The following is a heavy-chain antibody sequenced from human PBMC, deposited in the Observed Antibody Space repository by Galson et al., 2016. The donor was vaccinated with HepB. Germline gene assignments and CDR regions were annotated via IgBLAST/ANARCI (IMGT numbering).Heavy chain of an antibody. Sequence: ETLFLTCTVSGGSVSSSYYWSWIRQPPGKGLEWIGFVYYRGSTSYHFPLGSRITMSVHTSKNYFALKLSSVTTADTAVYYGARSGWYGWFGTGGQGTLVSVSP. CDR2: VYYRGST. D-gene: IGHD6-19*01. J-gene: IGHJ5*02. CDR3: ARSGWYGWFGT. V-gene: IGHV4-61*01. CDR1: GGSVSSSYY.